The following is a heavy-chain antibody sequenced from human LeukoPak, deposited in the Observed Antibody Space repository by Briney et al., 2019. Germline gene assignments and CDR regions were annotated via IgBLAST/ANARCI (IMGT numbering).Heavy chain of an antibody. V-gene: IGHV3-23*01. CDR3: AKESEVTIFGVVISYGMDV. Sequence: PGGSLRLSSAASGFTFSSYAMSWVRQAPGKGLEWVSAISGSGGSTYYADSVKGRFTISRDNSKNTLYLQMNSLRAEDTAVYYCAKESEVTIFGVVISYGMDVWGQGTTVTVSS. CDR1: GFTFSSYA. D-gene: IGHD3-3*01. CDR2: ISGSGGST. J-gene: IGHJ6*02.